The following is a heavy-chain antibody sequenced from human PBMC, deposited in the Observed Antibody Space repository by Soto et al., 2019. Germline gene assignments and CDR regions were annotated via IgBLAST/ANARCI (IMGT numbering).Heavy chain of an antibody. CDR1: GYSFTSYW. CDR3: AKMGRDAYKPIDS. Sequence: HGESLKISCKGSGYSFTSYWISWVRQMPGKGLEXMGXXDXXDXXXXXSXXXQGHVTISADKSISTAYLQKNSLRAEDTAMYYCAKMGRDAYKPIDSWGQGSLVTVSS. V-gene: IGHV5-10-1*01. D-gene: IGHD3-16*01. CDR2: XDXXDXXX. J-gene: IGHJ4*02.